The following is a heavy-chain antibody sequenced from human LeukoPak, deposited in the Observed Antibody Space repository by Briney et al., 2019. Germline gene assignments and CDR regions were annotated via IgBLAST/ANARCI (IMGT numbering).Heavy chain of an antibody. CDR3: ARGRGVYGYWYFDL. D-gene: IGHD2-15*01. CDR1: GFTFSSHV. Sequence: GGSLRLSCAASGFTFSSHVMSWVRQAPGKGLEWVSTISGNGRNTYYADSVKGRFTISRDNSKITLYLEMNSLRAEDTAVYYCARGRGVYGYWYFDLWGRGTLVTVSS. J-gene: IGHJ2*01. CDR2: ISGNGRNT. V-gene: IGHV3-23*01.